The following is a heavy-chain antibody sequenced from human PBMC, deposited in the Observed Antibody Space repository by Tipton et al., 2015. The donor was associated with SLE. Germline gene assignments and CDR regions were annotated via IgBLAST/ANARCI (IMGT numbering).Heavy chain of an antibody. D-gene: IGHD2-21*02. Sequence: SLRLSCTASGFTFGDYAVSWVRQAPGKGLEWVGLIRSKGYGGTTEYAASVKGRFTIARDDSKSIAYLQMNSLKTEDTAVYFCARGLNSFDIWGQGTMVTVSS. CDR2: IRSKGYGGTT. J-gene: IGHJ3*02. CDR3: ARGLNSFDI. V-gene: IGHV3-49*04. CDR1: GFTFGDYA.